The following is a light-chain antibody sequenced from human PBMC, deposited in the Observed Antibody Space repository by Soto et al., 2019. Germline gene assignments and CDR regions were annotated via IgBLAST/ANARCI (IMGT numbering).Light chain of an antibody. J-gene: IGKJ1*01. Sequence: IHMTETPSTLSGSVGDRVTIICRASQSISSWLAWYQQKPGKAPKLLIYDASSLKSGVPSRFSGSGSGTEFTLTISSLQPDDFATYYCQQYNSYSGAFGQGTKVDI. V-gene: IGKV1-5*02. CDR1: QSISSW. CDR2: DAS. CDR3: QQYNSYSGA.